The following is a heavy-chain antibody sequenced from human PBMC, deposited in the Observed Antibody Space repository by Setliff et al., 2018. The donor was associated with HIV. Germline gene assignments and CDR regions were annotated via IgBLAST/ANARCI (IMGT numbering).Heavy chain of an antibody. CDR3: ARGYHNNWANYYFDY. D-gene: IGHD1-1*01. Sequence: GGSLRLSCTTSGFTFSSHAMSWVRQAPGKGLEWVSAISNSSPGNTYYADSVRGRFTISRDNSKNTLFLQMNSLRAEDTAVYYCARGYHNNWANYYFDYWGQGTLVTVSS. J-gene: IGHJ4*02. CDR2: ISNSSPGNT. CDR1: GFTFSSHA. V-gene: IGHV3-23*01.